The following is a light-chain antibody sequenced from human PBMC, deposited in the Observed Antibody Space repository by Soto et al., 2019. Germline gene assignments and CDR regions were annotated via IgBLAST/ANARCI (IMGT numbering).Light chain of an antibody. CDR1: SSNIGSNY. Sequence: QSVLTQPPSASGTPGQRVTISCSVSSSNIGSNYVYWYQQLPGTAPKLLIYRNNQRPSGVPDRFSGSKSGTSASLAISGLRSEDEADYYCAAWDDSLSVHYVFGTGTKVTVL. CDR2: RNN. V-gene: IGLV1-47*01. CDR3: AAWDDSLSVHYV. J-gene: IGLJ1*01.